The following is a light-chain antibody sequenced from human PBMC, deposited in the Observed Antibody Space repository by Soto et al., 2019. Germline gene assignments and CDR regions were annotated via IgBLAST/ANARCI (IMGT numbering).Light chain of an antibody. J-gene: IGLJ1*01. Sequence: QSVLTQPRSVSGSPGQSVTISCTGTSSDVGDYNYVSWCQQHPGKAPKPMIYDVNKRPSGVPDRFSGSKSGNTASLTISGLQAEDEADYYCCSYAGSYTYVFGTGTKVTVL. CDR2: DVN. V-gene: IGLV2-11*01. CDR3: CSYAGSYTYV. CDR1: SSDVGDYNY.